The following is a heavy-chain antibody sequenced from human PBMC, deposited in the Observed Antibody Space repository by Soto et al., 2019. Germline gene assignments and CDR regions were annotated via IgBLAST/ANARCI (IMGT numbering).Heavy chain of an antibody. CDR3: VEGAARRGYYYYGMDV. CDR1: GGTFSSYA. J-gene: IGHJ6*04. CDR2: IIPIFGTA. Sequence: ASVKVSCKASGGTFSSYAISWVRQAPGQGLEWMGGIIPIFGTANYAQRFQGRVTLTADESTSTAYMELSSLRSEDTAVYYCVEGAARRGYYYYGMDVWGKGTTVTVSS. V-gene: IGHV1-69*13. D-gene: IGHD6-6*01.